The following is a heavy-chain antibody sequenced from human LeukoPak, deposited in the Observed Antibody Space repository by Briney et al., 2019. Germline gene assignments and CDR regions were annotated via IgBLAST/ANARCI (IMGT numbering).Heavy chain of an antibody. D-gene: IGHD2-2*01. V-gene: IGHV1-46*01. CDR2: INPSGGST. CDR3: ASLGYCSSTSCYESGDY. J-gene: IGHJ4*02. Sequence: GASVKVSCKASGYTFTSYYMNWVRQAPGQGLEWMGIINPSGGSTSYAQKFQGRVTMTRDTSTSTVYMELSSLRSEDTAVYYCASLGYCSSTSCYESGDYWGQGTLVTVSS. CDR1: GYTFTSYY.